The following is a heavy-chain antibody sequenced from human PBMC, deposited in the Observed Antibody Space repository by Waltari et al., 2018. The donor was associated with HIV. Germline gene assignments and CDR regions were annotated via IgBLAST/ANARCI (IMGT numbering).Heavy chain of an antibody. Sequence: QMQLQESGPGLVKPSETLSLSCTVSGGSITSSNNFWGWIRQPPEKGLEWIGSIYHDGSTHYDSSLKDSSLKSRVTISLDTSKNLFSLELTSVTATDTAIYYCASSYTYSVWGAFDTWGQGTMVTVSS. D-gene: IGHD6-19*01. CDR3: ASSYTYSVWGAFDT. V-gene: IGHV4-39*02. CDR1: GGSITSSNNF. CDR2: IYHDGST. J-gene: IGHJ3*02.